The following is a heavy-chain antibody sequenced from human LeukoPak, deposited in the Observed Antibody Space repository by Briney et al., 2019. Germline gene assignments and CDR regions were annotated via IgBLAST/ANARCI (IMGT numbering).Heavy chain of an antibody. V-gene: IGHV4-34*01. J-gene: IGHJ4*02. Sequence: SETLSLTCAVYGGSFSGYYWSWTRQPPGKGLEWIGSIYYSGSTYYNPSLKSRVTISVDTSKNQFSLKLSSVTAADTAVYYCARLRVAGTLDYWGQGTLVTVSS. CDR2: IYYSGST. D-gene: IGHD6-19*01. CDR3: ARLRVAGTLDY. CDR1: GGSFSGYY.